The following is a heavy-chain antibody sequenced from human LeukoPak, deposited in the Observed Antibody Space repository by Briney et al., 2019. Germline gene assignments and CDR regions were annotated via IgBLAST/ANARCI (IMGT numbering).Heavy chain of an antibody. CDR3: ATTGPVTVATTGWFDP. CDR1: GYTLTEIS. V-gene: IGHV1-24*01. Sequence: ASVKVSCKVFGYTLTEISIHWVRQAPGKGLEWMGGFDPEDGETIYAEKFQARVALTEDTSRDTAYMELSSLRSEDTAVYYCATTGPVTVATTGWFDPWGQGTLVIVSS. J-gene: IGHJ5*02. CDR2: FDPEDGET. D-gene: IGHD5-12*01.